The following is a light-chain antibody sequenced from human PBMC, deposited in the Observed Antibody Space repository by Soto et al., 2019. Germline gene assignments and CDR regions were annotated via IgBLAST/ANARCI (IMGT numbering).Light chain of an antibody. J-gene: IGLJ2*01. V-gene: IGLV2-14*01. CDR1: SSDIGAYDY. CDR3: SSYTTTSTLA. CDR2: GVS. Sequence: HSVLTQPASVSGSPGQSITISCTGTSSDIGAYDYVSWYQQHPGKAPQLMIYGVSNRPSGVSNRFSGSKSGNTASLTISGLQAEDEGDYYCSSYTTTSTLAFGGGTKLTVL.